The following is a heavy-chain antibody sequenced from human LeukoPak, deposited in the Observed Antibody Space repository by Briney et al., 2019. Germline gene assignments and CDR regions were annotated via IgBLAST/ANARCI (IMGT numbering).Heavy chain of an antibody. CDR2: IYSGGST. D-gene: IGHD2-15*01. CDR3: ARGSSGSCVY. CDR1: GFTVSSNY. V-gene: IGHV3-66*01. Sequence: GGSLRLSCAASGFTVSSNYMSWVRQAPGKGLEWVSVIYSGGSTYYADSVKGRFTISRDNAKNSLYLQMNSLRAEDTAVYYCARGSSGSCVYWGQGTLVTVSS. J-gene: IGHJ4*02.